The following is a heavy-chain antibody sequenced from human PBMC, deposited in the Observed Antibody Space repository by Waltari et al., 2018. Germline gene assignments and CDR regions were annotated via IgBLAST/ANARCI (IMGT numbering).Heavy chain of an antibody. D-gene: IGHD3-10*01. Sequence: EEQLLESGGGLVQPGDSRTLSWTAPESGYVTYGCTGHRQPPGQALVVGARISNDETTLTYAYSVKGRFTISRDNAKNTVYLLMKRLRADDTAVYYCARLAPRTYRSPVPGRHYYYGMDVWGQGTTVTVSS. J-gene: IGHJ6*02. CDR3: ARLAPRTYRSPVPGRHYYYGMDV. CDR2: ISNDETTL. CDR1: ESGYVTYG. V-gene: IGHV3-74*03.